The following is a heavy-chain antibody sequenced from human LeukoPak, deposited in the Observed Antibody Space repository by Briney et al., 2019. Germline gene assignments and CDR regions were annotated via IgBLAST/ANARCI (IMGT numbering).Heavy chain of an antibody. J-gene: IGHJ3*02. CDR1: GXTFSSNW. Sequence: QPGGSLRLSCAASGXTFSSNWMHWVRQGPGKGLVWVSRINSDGSGTSYADSVKGRFTISRDNAKNTLYLQMNSLRAEDTAVYYCARAGEGLLAYSFDIWGQGTMVTVSS. V-gene: IGHV3-74*01. CDR3: ARAGEGLLAYSFDI. D-gene: IGHD1-26*01. CDR2: INSDGSGT.